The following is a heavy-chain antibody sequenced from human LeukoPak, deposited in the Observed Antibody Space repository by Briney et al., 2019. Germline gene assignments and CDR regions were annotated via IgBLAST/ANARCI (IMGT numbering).Heavy chain of an antibody. V-gene: IGHV1-18*01. CDR3: ARDSGSYYVSVYFDY. J-gene: IGHJ4*02. CDR2: ISAYNGNT. D-gene: IGHD1-26*01. Sequence: ASVKVSCKASGYTFTSYGISWVRQAPGQRLEWMGWISAYNGNTNYAQKLQGRVTMTTDTSTSTAYMELRSLRSDDTAVYYCARDSGSYYVSVYFDYWGQGTLVTVSS. CDR1: GYTFTSYG.